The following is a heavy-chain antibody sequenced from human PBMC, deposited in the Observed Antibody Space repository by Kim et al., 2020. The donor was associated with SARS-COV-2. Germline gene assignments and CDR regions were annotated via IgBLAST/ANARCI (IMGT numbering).Heavy chain of an antibody. CDR3: ARQPGSYEPFDY. J-gene: IGHJ4*02. V-gene: IGHV5-51*01. D-gene: IGHD1-26*01. Sequence: RYSPSFQGQVIISADKSISTAYLQWSSLKAADTAMYYCARQPGSYEPFDYWGQGTLVTVSS.